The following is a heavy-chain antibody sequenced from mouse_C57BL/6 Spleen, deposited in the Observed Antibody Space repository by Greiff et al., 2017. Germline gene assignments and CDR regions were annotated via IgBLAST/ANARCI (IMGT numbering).Heavy chain of an antibody. CDR1: GFNIKDDY. D-gene: IGHD1-1*01. Sequence: VQLQQSGAELVRPGASVKLSCTASGFNIKDDYMHWMKQRPEQGLEWIGWIDPENGDTEYASKFQGKATITADTSSNTAYLQLSSLTSEDTAVYYCTFYYYGSSSFAYWGQGTLVTVSA. CDR2: IDPENGDT. J-gene: IGHJ3*01. V-gene: IGHV14-4*01. CDR3: TFYYYGSSSFAY.